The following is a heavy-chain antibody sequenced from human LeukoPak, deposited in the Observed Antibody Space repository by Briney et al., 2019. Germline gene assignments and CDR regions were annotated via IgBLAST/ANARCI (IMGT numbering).Heavy chain of an antibody. CDR3: ARDPSLLYYYYYGMDV. D-gene: IGHD2-15*01. Sequence: GGSLRLSCAASGFTFSSYSMNWVRQAPGKGLEWVSSISSSSSYIYYADSVKGRFTISRDNSKNTLYLQMNSLRAEDTAVYYCARDPSLLYYYYYGMDVWGQGTTVTVSS. CDR2: ISSSSSYI. CDR1: GFTFSSYS. J-gene: IGHJ6*02. V-gene: IGHV3-21*01.